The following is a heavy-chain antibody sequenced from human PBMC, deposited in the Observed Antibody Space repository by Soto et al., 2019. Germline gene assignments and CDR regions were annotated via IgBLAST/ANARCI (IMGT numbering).Heavy chain of an antibody. CDR2: IYYSGST. V-gene: IGHV4-39*01. CDR1: GDSISSRSYS. CDR3: ARQRTSGVTQAYFDV. D-gene: IGHD2-21*02. J-gene: IGHJ4*02. Sequence: SETLSLTCTVTGDSISSRSYSWGWIRQPPGKGLEWIGSIYYSGSTYNNPSLRSRVSMSIDTSKDQFSLKLKSVTAADTALYFCARQRTSGVTQAYFDVWGPGYLVTSPQ.